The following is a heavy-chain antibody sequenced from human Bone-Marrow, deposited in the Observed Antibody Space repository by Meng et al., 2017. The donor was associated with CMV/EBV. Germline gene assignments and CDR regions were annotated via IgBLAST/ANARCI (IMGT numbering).Heavy chain of an antibody. CDR1: GYTFTSYD. CDR3: ARGVRRSTSFDY. D-gene: IGHD2-2*01. CDR2: MNPNSGNT. J-gene: IGHJ4*02. V-gene: IGHV1-8*03. Sequence: VKVSCKASGYTFTSYDINWVRQATGQGLEWMGWMNPNSGNTGYAQKFQGRVTITRNTSISTAYMELSSLRSEDTAVYYCARGVRRSTSFDYWGQGTLVTVSS.